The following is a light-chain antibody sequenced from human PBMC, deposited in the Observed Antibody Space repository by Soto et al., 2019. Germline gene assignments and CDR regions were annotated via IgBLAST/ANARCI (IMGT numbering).Light chain of an antibody. CDR1: QSVSSK. CDR2: GAS. Sequence: EIVMTQSPANLSVSPGERATLSCRASQSVSSKLAWYQQKPGQGPRLLIYGASTRATSIPARFSGSGSGTEFTITINSLQSEDFAVYYCLQYNKWPPYTFGQGTKLEIK. CDR3: LQYNKWPPYT. J-gene: IGKJ2*01. V-gene: IGKV3-15*01.